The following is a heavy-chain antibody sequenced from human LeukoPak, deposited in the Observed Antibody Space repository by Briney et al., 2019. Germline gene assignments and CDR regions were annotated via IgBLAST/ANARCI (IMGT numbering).Heavy chain of an antibody. V-gene: IGHV3-30*04. CDR1: GFTFCNYA. CDR3: ARDRERYYYFGMDV. J-gene: IGHJ6*04. Sequence: GGSLRLSCAASGFTFCNYAIHWVRQAPGKGREWVAVVSYDGGNEYYADSVKGRFTISRENSKNTLYLKMNSLRAEDTAVYYCARDRERYYYFGMDVWGKGTTVTVSS. CDR2: VSYDGGNE.